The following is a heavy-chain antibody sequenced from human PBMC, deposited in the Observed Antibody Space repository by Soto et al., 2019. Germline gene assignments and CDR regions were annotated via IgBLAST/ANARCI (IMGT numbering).Heavy chain of an antibody. CDR2: VNPSGGHT. CDR3: ARGGHVVVVTAALDY. J-gene: IGHJ4*02. D-gene: IGHD2-21*02. CDR1: GDTFTDYY. Sequence: QVQLMQSGAEVKKPGASVKVSCKASGDTFTDYYIHWVRQAPGQGLEWMGTVNPSGGHTTYAQHFLGRVTMTRATSTSTLYMELTSLTSDDTAIYYCARGGHVVVVTAALDYWGQGTLVTVPS. V-gene: IGHV1-46*01.